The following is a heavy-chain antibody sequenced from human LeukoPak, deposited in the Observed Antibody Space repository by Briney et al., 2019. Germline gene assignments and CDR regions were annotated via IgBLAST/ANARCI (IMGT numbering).Heavy chain of an antibody. Sequence: PSETLSLTCTVSGGSISSGSYYWSWIRQPAGKGLEWIGRIDTSGSTNYNPSRMSRVTISVDTYKNQFSLKLSSVTAADTAVYYCAREGLFLDPWGQGTLVTVSS. CDR3: AREGLFLDP. J-gene: IGHJ5*02. CDR1: GGSISSGSYY. CDR2: IDTSGST. V-gene: IGHV4-61*02. D-gene: IGHD2-21*01.